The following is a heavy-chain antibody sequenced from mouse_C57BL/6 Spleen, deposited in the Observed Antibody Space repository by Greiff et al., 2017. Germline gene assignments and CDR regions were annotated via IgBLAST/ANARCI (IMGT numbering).Heavy chain of an antibody. D-gene: IGHD2-4*01. Sequence: VKLQQPGAELVRPGSSVKLSCKASGYTFTSYWMDWVKQRPGQGLEWIGNIYSSDSETHYNQKFKDKATLTVYKSSSTAYMQLSSLTSEDSAVYYCARYGYDYSSFAFWGQGTLVTVSA. J-gene: IGHJ3*01. CDR2: IYSSDSET. CDR3: ARYGYDYSSFAF. V-gene: IGHV1-61*01. CDR1: GYTFTSYW.